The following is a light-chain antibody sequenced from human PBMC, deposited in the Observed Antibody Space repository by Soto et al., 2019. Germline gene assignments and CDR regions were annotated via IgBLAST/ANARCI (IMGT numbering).Light chain of an antibody. CDR3: QQYNKWLT. CDR1: QNVFNN. CDR2: AAS. Sequence: EIVVTQSPVTLSASPGETATLSCRASQNVFNNLAWYQVKSGQAPRLLIYAASTRATGIPIRFSGSGSGTDFSLTINSLQSEDFALYYCQQYNKWLTFGGGTKVEIK. J-gene: IGKJ4*01. V-gene: IGKV3-15*01.